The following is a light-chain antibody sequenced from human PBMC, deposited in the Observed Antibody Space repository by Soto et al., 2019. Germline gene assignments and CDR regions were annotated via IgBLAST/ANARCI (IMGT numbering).Light chain of an antibody. CDR2: GAS. J-gene: IGKJ1*01. CDR1: QSVSSSF. CDR3: QQNGGSWT. V-gene: IGKV3-20*01. Sequence: EIVLTQSPDTLSLSPGERATLSCRASQSVSSSFLAWYQQKPGQAPRLLIFGASSRATGTPDRVSGSGSGIDLTLNISRLAPEGFAVYYCQQNGGSWTFGQGTKVE.